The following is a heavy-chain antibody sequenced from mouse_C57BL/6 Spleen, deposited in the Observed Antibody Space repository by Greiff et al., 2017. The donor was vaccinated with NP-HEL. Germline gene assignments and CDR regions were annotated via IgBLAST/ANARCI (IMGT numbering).Heavy chain of an antibody. CDR1: GSTFTSYW. CDR2: IDPSDSYT. V-gene: IGHV1-50*01. CDR3: ARDGGDYYGSSYGGFAY. D-gene: IGHD1-1*01. Sequence: QVQLQQPGAELVKPGASVKLSCKASGSTFTSYWMQWVKPRPGRGLEWIGEIDPSDSYTNYNQKFKGKATLTVETSSSTAYMQLSSLTSEDSAVYYCARDGGDYYGSSYGGFAYWGQGTLVTVSA. J-gene: IGHJ3*01.